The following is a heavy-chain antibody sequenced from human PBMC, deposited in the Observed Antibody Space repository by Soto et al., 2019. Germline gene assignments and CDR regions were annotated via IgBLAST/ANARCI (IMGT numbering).Heavy chain of an antibody. CDR3: ARGYYYGSGSYSSSNGYYRMDV. V-gene: IGHV4-34*01. CDR1: GESFSGYY. Sequence: SETLSLTCAVYGESFSGYYWSWIRQPPGKGLEWIGEINHSGSTNYNPSLKSRVTISVDTSKNQFSLKLSSVTAADTAVYYCARGYYYGSGSYSSSNGYYRMDVWGQGTTVTVSS. J-gene: IGHJ6*02. D-gene: IGHD3-10*01. CDR2: INHSGST.